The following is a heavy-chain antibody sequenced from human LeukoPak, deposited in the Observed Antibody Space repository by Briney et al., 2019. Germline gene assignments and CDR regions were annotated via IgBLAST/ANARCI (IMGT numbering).Heavy chain of an antibody. V-gene: IGHV3-66*01. J-gene: IGHJ4*02. CDR2: IYSGGST. Sequence: GGSLRLSCAASGFTVSSNYMSWVRQAPGKGLEWVSVIYSGGSTYYADSVKGRFTISRDNSKNTLYLQMNSLRAEDTAVYHCTKLELELRDRLFDYWGQGTLVTVSS. D-gene: IGHD1-7*01. CDR3: TKLELELRDRLFDY. CDR1: GFTVSSNY.